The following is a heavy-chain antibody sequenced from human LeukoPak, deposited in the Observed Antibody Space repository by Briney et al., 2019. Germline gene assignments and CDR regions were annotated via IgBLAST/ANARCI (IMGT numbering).Heavy chain of an antibody. CDR2: IYYSGSA. CDR1: GGSISSSSYY. J-gene: IGHJ4*02. CDR3: AREKGLRAGYDFWSGYASGNGVDY. Sequence: SETLSLTCTVSGGSISSSSYYWGWIRQPPGKGLEWIGSIYYSGSAYYNPSLKSRVTISVDTSKIQISLKLNSVTAADTAVYYCAREKGLRAGYDFWSGYASGNGVDYWGQGTLVTVSS. D-gene: IGHD3-3*01. V-gene: IGHV4-39*02.